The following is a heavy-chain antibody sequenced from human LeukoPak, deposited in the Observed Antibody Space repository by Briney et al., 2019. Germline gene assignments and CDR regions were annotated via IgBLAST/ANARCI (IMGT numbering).Heavy chain of an antibody. D-gene: IGHD3-10*01. Sequence: SVKVSCKASGGTFSSYAISWVRQAPGQGLEWMGGIIPIFGTANHAQKFQGRVTITADESTSTAYMELSSLRSEDTAVYYCARSNYYGSGSYYMPHFDYWGQGTLVTVSS. J-gene: IGHJ4*02. CDR2: IIPIFGTA. CDR1: GGTFSSYA. V-gene: IGHV1-69*01. CDR3: ARSNYYGSGSYYMPHFDY.